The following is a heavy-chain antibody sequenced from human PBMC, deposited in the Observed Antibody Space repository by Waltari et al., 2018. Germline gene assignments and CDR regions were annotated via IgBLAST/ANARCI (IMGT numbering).Heavy chain of an antibody. CDR3: ARDPPYCSGGSCYSVY. J-gene: IGHJ4*02. CDR1: GFTFSSYS. V-gene: IGHV3-48*01. D-gene: IGHD2-15*01. Sequence: EVQLVESGGGLVQPGGSLRLSCAASGFTFSSYSMNWVRQAPGKGLEWVSYISSSSSTIYYADSVKVRFTISRDNAKNSLYLQMNSLRAEDTAVYYCARDPPYCSGGSCYSVYWGQGTLVTVSS. CDR2: ISSSSSTI.